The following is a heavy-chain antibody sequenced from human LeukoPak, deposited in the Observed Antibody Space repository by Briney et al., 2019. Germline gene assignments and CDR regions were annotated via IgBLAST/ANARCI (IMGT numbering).Heavy chain of an antibody. J-gene: IGHJ4*02. V-gene: IGHV3-23*01. CDR2: ISGSGGRT. CDR3: AKEVSVSRWLLLGDYFDY. D-gene: IGHD2-15*01. Sequence: GGSLRLSCAASGFTFSSYAMSWVRQAPGKGLEGVSAISGSGGRTYYADSVKGRFTISRDNSKNTLYLQMNSLRAEDTAVYYCAKEVSVSRWLLLGDYFDYWGQGTLVTVSS. CDR1: GFTFSSYA.